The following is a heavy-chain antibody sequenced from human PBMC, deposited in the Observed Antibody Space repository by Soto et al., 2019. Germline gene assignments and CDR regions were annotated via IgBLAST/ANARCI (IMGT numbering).Heavy chain of an antibody. D-gene: IGHD3-22*01. V-gene: IGHV4-4*02. J-gene: IGHJ4*02. CDR1: GGSVSSTTW. CDR2: VYHAGNT. CDR3: ARVFTSSGFDI. Sequence: QVHLQESGPGLVKPSGTLSLTCDVSGGSVSSTTWWSWLRQPPGKGLEWIGEVYHAGNTNYNPSLQSRVPMSMDKTKNPFSLKLNSVTAADTAVYYCARVFTSSGFDIWGQGTLVTVSS.